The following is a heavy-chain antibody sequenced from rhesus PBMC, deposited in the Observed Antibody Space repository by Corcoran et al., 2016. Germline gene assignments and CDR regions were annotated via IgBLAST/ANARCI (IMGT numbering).Heavy chain of an antibody. V-gene: IGHV4-127*01. CDR1: GYSISSGAG. CDR2: IGGSSGST. D-gene: IGHD4-29*01. CDR3: ARAHYGSSYVAALDY. J-gene: IGHJ4*01. Sequence: QVQLQESGPGLVKPSETLSLTCAVSGYSISSGAGWSWIRQPPGQGLEWIGYIGGSSGSTYYNPSLKSRVTISTDTSKNQFSLKLSSVTAADTAVYYCARAHYGSSYVAALDYWGQGVLVTVSS.